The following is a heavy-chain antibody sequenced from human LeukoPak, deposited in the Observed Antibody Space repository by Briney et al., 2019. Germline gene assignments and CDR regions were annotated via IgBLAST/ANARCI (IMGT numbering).Heavy chain of an antibody. J-gene: IGHJ4*02. V-gene: IGHV4-59*01. CDR2: IYYSGST. CDR3: ARDGYDSSGNIGLDY. CDR1: GGSISSYH. Sequence: PSETLSLTCTVSGGSISSYHWSWIRQPPGKGPEWIGYIYYSGSTNYNPSLKSRVTISVDTSKNQFSLKLSSVTAADTAVYYCARDGYDSSGNIGLDYWGQGTLVTVSS. D-gene: IGHD3-22*01.